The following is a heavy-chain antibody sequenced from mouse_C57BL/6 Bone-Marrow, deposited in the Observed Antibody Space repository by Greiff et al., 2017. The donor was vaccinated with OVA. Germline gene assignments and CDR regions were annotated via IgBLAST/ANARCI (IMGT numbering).Heavy chain of an antibody. CDR3: ARQERDYDVGYAMDY. V-gene: IGHV5-12*01. CDR1: GFTFSDYY. CDR2: ISNGGGST. J-gene: IGHJ4*01. Sequence: EVKLVESGGGLVQPGGSLKLSCAASGFTFSDYYMYWVRQTPEKRLEWVAYISNGGGSTYYPDTVKGRFTISRDNAKNTLYLQMSRLKSEDTAMYYCARQERDYDVGYAMDYWGQGTSVTVSS. D-gene: IGHD2-4*01.